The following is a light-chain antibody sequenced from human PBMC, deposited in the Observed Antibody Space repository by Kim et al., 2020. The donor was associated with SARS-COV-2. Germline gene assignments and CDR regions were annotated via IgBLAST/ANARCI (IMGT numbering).Light chain of an antibody. CDR2: GKN. J-gene: IGLJ2*01. CDR1: SLRRSS. CDR3: QARDSSGEVV. Sequence: SSELTQDPAVSVALGQTVSITCQGDSLRRSSVSWYQRRPGQAPVLVIYGKNNRPSGIPDRLSGSSSGNTASLTITGAQAEDEADYYCQARDSSGEVVFGGGTQLTVL. V-gene: IGLV3-19*01.